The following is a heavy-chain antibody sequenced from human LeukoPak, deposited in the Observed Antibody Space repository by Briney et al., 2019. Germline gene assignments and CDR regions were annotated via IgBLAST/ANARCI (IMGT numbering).Heavy chain of an antibody. D-gene: IGHD1-14*01. CDR2: IYHSGST. Sequence: KPSETLSLTCTVSGYSISRGYYWGWIRQPPGKGLEWIGSIYHSGSTYYNPSLKSRVTISVDTSKNQFSLKLSSVTAADTAVYYCARAKPYYYYYMDVWGKGTTVTVSS. CDR1: GYSISRGYY. V-gene: IGHV4-38-2*02. CDR3: ARAKPYYYYYMDV. J-gene: IGHJ6*03.